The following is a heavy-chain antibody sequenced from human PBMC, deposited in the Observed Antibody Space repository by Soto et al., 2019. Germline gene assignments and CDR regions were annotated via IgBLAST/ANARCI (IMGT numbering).Heavy chain of an antibody. Sequence: QVQLVESGGGVVQPGRSLRLSCAASGFTFSSYGMHWVRQAPGKGLEWVAVIWYDGSNKYYADSVKGRFTISRDNSKNTLYLQINSLRAEDTAVYYCARDRSLYYYDSSGRFGMDVWGQGTTVTVSS. J-gene: IGHJ6*02. CDR2: IWYDGSNK. D-gene: IGHD3-22*01. V-gene: IGHV3-33*01. CDR1: GFTFSSYG. CDR3: ARDRSLYYYDSSGRFGMDV.